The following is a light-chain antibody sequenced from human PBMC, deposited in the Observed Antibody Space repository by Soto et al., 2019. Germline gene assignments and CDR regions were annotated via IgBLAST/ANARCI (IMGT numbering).Light chain of an antibody. CDR2: EVN. Sequence: QSVLTQPASVSGSPRQSITISCTGASSDVGSYTYVSWYQQHPGKAPKLLIYEVNNRPSGVSNRFSGSKSGNTASLTISGLQAGDEADYYCSSYTSSTTLYVFGTGTKVTAL. V-gene: IGLV2-14*01. CDR1: SSDVGSYTY. CDR3: SSYTSSTTLYV. J-gene: IGLJ1*01.